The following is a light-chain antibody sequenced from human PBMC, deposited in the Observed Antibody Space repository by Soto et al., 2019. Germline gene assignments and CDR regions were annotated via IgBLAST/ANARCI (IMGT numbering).Light chain of an antibody. CDR1: QGLXSRF. CDR2: GAS. V-gene: IGKV3-20*01. J-gene: IGKJ1*01. CDR3: HQYGNATLT. Sequence: DIVLTQCPGILSLSPGERASLSCGASQGLXSRFLAWYRQKPGQAPSLLXDGASRGATGCPARLSGSGSATVFTLTINILEPDDFAVYYCHQYGNATLTFGQGTKVDIK.